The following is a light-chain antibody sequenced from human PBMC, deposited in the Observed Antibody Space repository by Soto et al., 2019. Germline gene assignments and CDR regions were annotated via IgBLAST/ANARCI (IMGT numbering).Light chain of an antibody. V-gene: IGKV1-39*01. J-gene: IGKJ1*01. CDR3: QQYNSYPWT. CDR1: QSISSY. CDR2: AAS. Sequence: DIQMTQSPSSLSASVGDRVTITCRASQSISSYLNWYQQKPGKAPKXXIYAASSLQSGVPSRFSGSGSGTEFTLTISSLQPDDFETYYCQQYNSYPWTFGQGTKVDI.